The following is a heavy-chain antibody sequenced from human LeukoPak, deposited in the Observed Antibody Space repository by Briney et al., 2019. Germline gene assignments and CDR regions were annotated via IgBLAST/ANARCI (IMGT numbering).Heavy chain of an antibody. Sequence: GRSLRLSCAASGFTFSSYGMHWVRQAPGKGLEWVAVIIYDGSNKYYADSLKGRFTVSRDNSKNTLYLQMNSLRAEDTAVYYCAKVGGSGSYQNTPFDCWGQGTLVTVSS. CDR1: GFTFSSYG. J-gene: IGHJ4*02. V-gene: IGHV3-30*18. CDR3: AKVGGSGSYQNTPFDC. CDR2: IIYDGSNK. D-gene: IGHD3-10*01.